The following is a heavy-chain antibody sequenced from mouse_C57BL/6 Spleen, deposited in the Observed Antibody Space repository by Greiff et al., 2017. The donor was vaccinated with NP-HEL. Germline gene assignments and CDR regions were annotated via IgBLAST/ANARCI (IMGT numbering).Heavy chain of an antibody. CDR1: GFTFSSYA. Sequence: EVHLVESGEGLVKPGGSLKLSCAASGFTFSSYAMSWVRQTPEKRLEWVAYISSGGDYIYYADTVKGRFTISRDNARNTLYLQMSSLKSEDTAMYYCTRPTGNDAMDYWGQGTSVTVSS. V-gene: IGHV5-9-1*02. D-gene: IGHD4-1*02. J-gene: IGHJ4*01. CDR2: ISSGGDYI. CDR3: TRPTGNDAMDY.